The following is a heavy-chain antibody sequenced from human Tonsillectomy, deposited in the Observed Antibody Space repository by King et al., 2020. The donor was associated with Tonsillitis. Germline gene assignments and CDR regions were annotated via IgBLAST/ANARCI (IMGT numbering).Heavy chain of an antibody. CDR3: ASEAGVAATTY. CDR1: GGTFSSYA. Sequence: VQLVESGAEVKKPGSSVKVSCKASGGTFSSYAISWVRQAPGQGLEWMGGLIPIFGTANYTQKFQGRVTITADESTSTAYMELNSLRSEDTAVYYCASEAGVAATTYWGQGTLVTVSS. V-gene: IGHV1-69*01. J-gene: IGHJ4*02. CDR2: LIPIFGTA. D-gene: IGHD6-13*01.